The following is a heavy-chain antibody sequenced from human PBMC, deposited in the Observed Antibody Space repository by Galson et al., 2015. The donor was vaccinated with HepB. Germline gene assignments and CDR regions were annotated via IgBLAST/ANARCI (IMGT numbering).Heavy chain of an antibody. CDR1: GFTFSSYA. CDR3: ARDSGIVVVPAAMEGYFDY. Sequence: SCKASGFTFSSYAMHWVRQAPGKGLEWVAVISYDGSNKYYADSVKGRFTISRDNSKNTLYLQMNSLRAEDTAVYYCARDSGIVVVPAAMEGYFDYWGQGTLVTVSS. J-gene: IGHJ4*02. D-gene: IGHD2-2*01. V-gene: IGHV3-30-3*01. CDR2: ISYDGSNK.